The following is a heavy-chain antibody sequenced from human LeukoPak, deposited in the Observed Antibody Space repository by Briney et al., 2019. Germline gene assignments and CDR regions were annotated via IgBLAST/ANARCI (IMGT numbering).Heavy chain of an antibody. CDR1: GGSISSYY. J-gene: IGHJ4*02. Sequence: SETLALTCTVSGGSISSYYWSWIRQPAGKGLEWIGRIYTSGSTNYNPPLKSRVTMSVDTSKNQFSLKLSSVTAADTAVYYCAREMSHYDFWSGYYIFDYWGQGTLVTVSS. CDR3: AREMSHYDFWSGYYIFDY. V-gene: IGHV4-4*07. D-gene: IGHD3-3*01. CDR2: IYTSGST.